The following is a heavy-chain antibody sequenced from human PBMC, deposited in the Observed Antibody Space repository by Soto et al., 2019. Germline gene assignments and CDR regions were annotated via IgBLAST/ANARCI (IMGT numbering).Heavy chain of an antibody. J-gene: IGHJ4*02. CDR2: TSYDGSNN. V-gene: IGHV3-33*05. D-gene: IGHD4-17*01. Sequence: QVQLVESGGGVVQPGTSLRLSCVGSGFTFRSYVIHWVRQAPGKGLEWVALTSYDGSNNFYGDSVKGRFTISRHNSRNTVELQMDSLRFEDTALYYCARWGTTVGLDVWVQGTLVSVSS. CDR1: GFTFRSYV. CDR3: ARWGTTVGLDV.